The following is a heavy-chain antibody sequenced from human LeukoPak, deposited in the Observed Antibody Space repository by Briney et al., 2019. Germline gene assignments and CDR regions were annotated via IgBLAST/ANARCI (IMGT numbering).Heavy chain of an antibody. D-gene: IGHD5-18*01. V-gene: IGHV1-2*02. Sequence: ASVKVSCKASGYTFTGYYMHWVRQAPGQGLEWMGWINPNSGGTNYAQKFQGRVTMTRDTSISTAYMELSRLRSDDTAVYYCVIIPWGNVDTAMVTENGGDYYYYYYYMDVWGKGTTVTVSS. CDR2: INPNSGGT. CDR3: VIIPWGNVDTAMVTENGGDYYYYYYYMDV. CDR1: GYTFTGYY. J-gene: IGHJ6*03.